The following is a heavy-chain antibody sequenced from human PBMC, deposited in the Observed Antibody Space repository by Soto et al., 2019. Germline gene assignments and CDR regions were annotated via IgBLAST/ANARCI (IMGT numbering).Heavy chain of an antibody. CDR1: GYTLTSYG. J-gene: IGHJ3*01. CDR2: INTYTGET. CDR3: ARDYAPSGSSFIDVFDL. Sequence: QVQLVQSGGELKKPGASVKVSCRASGYTLTSYGISWVRQAPGQGLDWLGWINTYTGETNLAQKVQGRDAMTTAPSTITVYRELTSLRSDDAAVYYCARDYAPSGSSFIDVFDLWGQGTVVTVSS. D-gene: IGHD3-10*01. V-gene: IGHV1-18*01.